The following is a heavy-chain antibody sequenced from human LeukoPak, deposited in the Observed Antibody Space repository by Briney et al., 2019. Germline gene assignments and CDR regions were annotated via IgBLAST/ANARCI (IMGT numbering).Heavy chain of an antibody. J-gene: IGHJ4*02. CDR2: IYYSGST. D-gene: IGHD2/OR15-2a*01. CDR1: GGSISSYY. V-gene: IGHV4-59*12. Sequence: SETLSLTCTVSGGSISSYYWSWIRQPPGKGLEWIGYIYYSGSTNYNPSLKSRVTMSVDTSKNQFSLKLSSVTAADTAVYYCARDFPAVDYWGQGTLVTVSS. CDR3: ARDFPAVDY.